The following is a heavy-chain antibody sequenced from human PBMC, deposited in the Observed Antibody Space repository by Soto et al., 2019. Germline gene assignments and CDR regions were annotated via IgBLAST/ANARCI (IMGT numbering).Heavy chain of an antibody. CDR1: GGSSSACD. CDR2: INHSGST. Sequence: PSDTLSLTCAVYGGSSSACDRSWIRLPPEKGLEWIGEINHSGSTNYNPSLKSRVTISVDTSKNQFSLKLSSVTAADTAVYYCARAQVRDYYESRGSSKCLDPWGKGTLVTVSS. CDR3: ARAQVRDYYESRGSSKCLDP. J-gene: IGHJ5*02. V-gene: IGHV4-34*01. D-gene: IGHD3-22*01.